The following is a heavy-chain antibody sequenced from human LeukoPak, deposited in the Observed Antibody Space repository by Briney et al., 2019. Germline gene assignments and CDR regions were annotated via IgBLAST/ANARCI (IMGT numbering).Heavy chain of an antibody. Sequence: SETLSLTCTVSGGSISSSSYYWGWIRQPPGKGLEWIGRIHTSGSTNYNPSLKSRVTMSVDTSKNQFSLKLSSVTAADTAVYYCARDYGSSLREDWFDPWGQGTLVTVSS. V-gene: IGHV4-39*07. CDR2: IHTSGST. J-gene: IGHJ5*02. D-gene: IGHD6-13*01. CDR3: ARDYGSSLREDWFDP. CDR1: GGSISSSSYY.